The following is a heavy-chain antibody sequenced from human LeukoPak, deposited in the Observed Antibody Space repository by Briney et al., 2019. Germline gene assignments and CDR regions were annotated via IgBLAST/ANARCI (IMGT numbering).Heavy chain of an antibody. D-gene: IGHD1-26*01. CDR3: ARGGSYSAAAFDI. CDR2: INPNSGGT. V-gene: IGHV1-2*02. J-gene: IGHJ3*02. CDR1: GYTFTSYD. Sequence: ASVKVSCKASGYTFTSYDINWVRQATGQGLEWMGWINPNSGGTNYAQKFQGRVTMTRDTSISTAYMELSRLRSDDTAVYYCARGGSYSAAAFDIWGQGTMVTVSS.